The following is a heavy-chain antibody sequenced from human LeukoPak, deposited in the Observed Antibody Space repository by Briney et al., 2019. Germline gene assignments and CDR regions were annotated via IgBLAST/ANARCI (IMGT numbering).Heavy chain of an antibody. J-gene: IGHJ4*02. V-gene: IGHV3-23*01. CDR2: ISDSGGAI. Sequence: GGSRRLSCAASGFTFSTYALNWVRQAPGKGLEWVSAISDSGGAIYYADSVKGRFTMSRDNSKNSLFLQMNSLRAEDTAVYYCARIGSAAFTDYWGQGTLVTVSS. D-gene: IGHD3-3*02. CDR3: ARIGSAAFTDY. CDR1: GFTFSTYA.